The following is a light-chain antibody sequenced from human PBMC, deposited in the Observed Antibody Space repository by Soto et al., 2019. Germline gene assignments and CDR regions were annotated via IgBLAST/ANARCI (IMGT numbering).Light chain of an antibody. CDR3: QQYNKWPPYT. CDR2: GAS. Sequence: EIVMTQSPATLSVSPGERAPLSCRARKSVSTNLAWYQQKPGQAPRLLIYGASTRATGIPDRFSGSGSGTEFTLTISSLQSEDFAVYYCQQYNKWPPYTCGQGTKLEIK. CDR1: KSVSTN. V-gene: IGKV3-15*01. J-gene: IGKJ2*01.